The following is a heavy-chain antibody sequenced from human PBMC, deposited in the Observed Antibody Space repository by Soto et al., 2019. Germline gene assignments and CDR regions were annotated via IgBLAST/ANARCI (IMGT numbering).Heavy chain of an antibody. J-gene: IGHJ6*02. D-gene: IGHD6-19*01. CDR2: IYHSGST. CDR3: ARDPNLIAVGYYYYGMDV. CDR1: GGSISSSNW. Sequence: SETLSLTCAVSGGSISSSNWWSWVRQPPGKGLEWIGEIYHSGSTNYNPSLKSRVTISVDKSKNQFSLKLSSVTAADTAVYYCARDPNLIAVGYYYYGMDVWGQGTTVTVSS. V-gene: IGHV4-4*02.